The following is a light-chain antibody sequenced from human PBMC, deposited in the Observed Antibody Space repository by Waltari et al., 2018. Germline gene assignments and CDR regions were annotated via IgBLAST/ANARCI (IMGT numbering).Light chain of an antibody. CDR1: QSVLYSSNHKNY. CDR3: QQYYSTPPT. J-gene: IGKJ1*01. CDR2: WAS. Sequence: DIVMTQSPDSLAVSLGERATINCKSSQSVLYSSNHKNYLTWYQQKPGQPPKLLIYWASTRESGVPDRFSGSGSGTDFTLAISGLQAEDVAVYYCQQYYSTPPTFGQGTKVEIK. V-gene: IGKV4-1*01.